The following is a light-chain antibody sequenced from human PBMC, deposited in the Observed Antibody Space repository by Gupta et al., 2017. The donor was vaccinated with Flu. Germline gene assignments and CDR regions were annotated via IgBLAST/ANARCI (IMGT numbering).Light chain of an antibody. CDR1: SVHSSYA. CDR3: QTWGTVDVV. Sequence: HLLLTQSPSASASLGASVKLTCTLSSVHSSYAIAWHQQQPEKGPRYLMKLNSDGSHSKGDGIPDRFSGSSYGAERYLTSSSLQAEDEADYYCQTWGTVDVVFGGGTKLTVL. CDR2: LNSDGSH. V-gene: IGLV4-69*01. J-gene: IGLJ2*01.